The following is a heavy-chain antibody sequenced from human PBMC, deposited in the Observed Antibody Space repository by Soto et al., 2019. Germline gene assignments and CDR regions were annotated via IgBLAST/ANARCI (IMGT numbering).Heavy chain of an antibody. CDR1: GFTFSSYS. CDR2: ISSSSSYI. V-gene: IGHV3-21*01. J-gene: IGHJ4*02. Sequence: EVQLVESGGGLVKPGGSLRLSCAASGFTFSSYSMNWVRQAPGKGLEWVSSISSSSSYIYYADSVKGRFTISRDNAKNSLYLQMTSLGAEETAVYYCAREGAVAGHYDYWGQGTLVTVSS. CDR3: AREGAVAGHYDY. D-gene: IGHD6-19*01.